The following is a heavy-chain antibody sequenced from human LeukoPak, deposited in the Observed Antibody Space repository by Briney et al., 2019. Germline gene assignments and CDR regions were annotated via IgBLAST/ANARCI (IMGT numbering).Heavy chain of an antibody. J-gene: IGHJ5*02. CDR1: EFTFSSYS. CDR3: ARGGRIVVVPAAIVNWFDP. V-gene: IGHV3-23*01. Sequence: PGGSLRLSCVASEFTFSSYSMTWVRQGPERGLEWVSAISSSGASTYYADSVKGRFTISRDNSKNTLYLQMNSLRAEDTAVYYCARGGRIVVVPAAIVNWFDPWGQGTLVTVSS. D-gene: IGHD2-2*01. CDR2: ISSSGAST.